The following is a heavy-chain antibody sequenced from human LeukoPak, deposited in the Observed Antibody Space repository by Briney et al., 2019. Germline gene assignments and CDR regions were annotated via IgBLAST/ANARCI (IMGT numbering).Heavy chain of an antibody. CDR3: VRHSGRAGGQ. CDR2: ISANGGDI. J-gene: IGHJ4*02. Sequence: GGSLRLSCAASGLNFGVHYMSWLRQAPGKRPEWISYISANGGDIAYADSVKGRFTISRDNAKNSLHLQMNRLRVEDTAVYHCVRHSGRAGGQWGQGTLIAVSS. V-gene: IGHV3-11*01. CDR1: GLNFGVHY. D-gene: IGHD3-10*01.